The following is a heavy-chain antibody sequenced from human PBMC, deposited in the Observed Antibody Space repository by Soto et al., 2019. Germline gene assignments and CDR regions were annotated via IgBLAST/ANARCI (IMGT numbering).Heavy chain of an antibody. CDR2: IIPIFGST. CDR3: ARVPLHKGYYYYYGMDV. D-gene: IGHD4-4*01. Sequence: QVQLVQSGAEVKKPGSSVKVSCKASGDTSTTYGVDWVRQAPGQGHEWMGGIIPIFGSTNYAQKFRDRVTITADKSTSTVYMEVTSLRSEDTAVYYCARVPLHKGYYYYYGMDVWGHGTTVTVSS. J-gene: IGHJ6*02. CDR1: GDTSTTYG. V-gene: IGHV1-69*06.